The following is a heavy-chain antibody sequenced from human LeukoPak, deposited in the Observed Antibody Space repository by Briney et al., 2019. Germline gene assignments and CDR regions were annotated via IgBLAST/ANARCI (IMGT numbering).Heavy chain of an antibody. Sequence: SETLSLTCAVSGYSISSGYYWGWIRQPPGKGLEWIGSIYHSGSTYYNPSLKSRVTISVDTSKNQFSLKLSSVTAADTAVYYCARHNPGDIVVVPAQLGAFDIWGQGIMVTVSS. CDR1: GYSISSGYY. J-gene: IGHJ3*02. CDR3: ARHNPGDIVVVPAQLGAFDI. CDR2: IYHSGST. D-gene: IGHD2-2*01. V-gene: IGHV4-38-2*01.